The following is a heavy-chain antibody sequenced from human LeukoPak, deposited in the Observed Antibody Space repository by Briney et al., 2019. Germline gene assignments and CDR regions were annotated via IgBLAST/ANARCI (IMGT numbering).Heavy chain of an antibody. V-gene: IGHV3-53*01. Sequence: GGSLRLSCAASGLTGSHNYVSWVRQAPGKGLEWASAIHTSGDTCYADSVKGRFTISRDTSKNTLYLQINSLRVEDTAVYYCIVFGDSNHWGQGTLVTVSS. D-gene: IGHD4-17*01. J-gene: IGHJ5*02. CDR1: GLTGSHNY. CDR2: IHTSGDT. CDR3: IVFGDSNH.